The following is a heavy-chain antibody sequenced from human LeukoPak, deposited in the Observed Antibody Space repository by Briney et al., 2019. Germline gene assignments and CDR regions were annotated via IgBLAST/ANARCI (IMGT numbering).Heavy chain of an antibody. CDR1: GFTFSSNY. D-gene: IGHD6-19*01. J-gene: IGHJ4*02. Sequence: PGGSLRLSCAASGFTFSSNYMSWVRQAPGKGLEWVSVIYSGGGTYYADSVKGRFTISRDNSKNTLYLQMNSLRAEDTAVYYCARVWGSGFFDYWGQGTLVTVSS. V-gene: IGHV3-53*01. CDR3: ARVWGSGFFDY. CDR2: IYSGGGT.